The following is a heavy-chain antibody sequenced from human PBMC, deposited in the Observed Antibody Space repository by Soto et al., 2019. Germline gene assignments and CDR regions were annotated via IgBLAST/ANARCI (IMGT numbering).Heavy chain of an antibody. CDR3: AKGQNSGTYRFYFDY. CDR1: GITLSSYA. J-gene: IGHJ4*02. V-gene: IGHV3-23*01. CDR2: ISASGGST. D-gene: IGHD1-26*01. Sequence: GGSLRLSCTASGITLSSYAMSWVRQAPGKGPEWVSGISASGGSTSYADSVKGRFTISRDNSKNMLYLQMNSLRADDTAAYHCAKGQNSGTYRFYFDYWGQGALVTVSS.